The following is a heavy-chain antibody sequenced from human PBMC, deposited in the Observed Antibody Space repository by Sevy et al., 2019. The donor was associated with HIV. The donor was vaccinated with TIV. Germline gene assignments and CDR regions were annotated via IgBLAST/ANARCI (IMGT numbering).Heavy chain of an antibody. D-gene: IGHD6-13*01. Sequence: SETLSLTCTVSGGSISSYYWSWIRQPAGKGLEWIGRIYTSGSTNYNPSLKSRVTMSVDTSKNRFSLKLSSVTAADTAVYYCAREGAAAGDYYYGMDVWGQGTTVTVSS. CDR3: AREGAAAGDYYYGMDV. V-gene: IGHV4-4*07. CDR1: GGSISSYY. J-gene: IGHJ6*02. CDR2: IYTSGST.